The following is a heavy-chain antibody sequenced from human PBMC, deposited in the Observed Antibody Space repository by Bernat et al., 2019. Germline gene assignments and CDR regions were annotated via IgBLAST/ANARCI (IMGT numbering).Heavy chain of an antibody. J-gene: IGHJ3*02. V-gene: IGHV3-23*01. Sequence: EVQLLESGGGLVQPGGSLRLSCAASGFTFSSYAMSWVRQAPGKGLEWVSAISGSGGSTYYADSVKGRFTISRDNSKNTLYLQMNSLRAEDTAVYYCARDERYSSGGGGLDAFDIWGQGTMVTVSS. CDR3: ARDERYSSGGGGLDAFDI. D-gene: IGHD6-19*01. CDR1: GFTFSSYA. CDR2: ISGSGGST.